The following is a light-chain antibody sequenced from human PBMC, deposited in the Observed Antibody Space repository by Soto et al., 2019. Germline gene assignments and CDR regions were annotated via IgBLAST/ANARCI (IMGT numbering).Light chain of an antibody. V-gene: IGLV2-8*01. J-gene: IGLJ1*01. CDR2: EVV. Sequence: QSVLTQPPCASGSPGQSVTISCTGTKNDIGVYDFVSWYQHHPGKAPRLIIYEVVQRPSGVPDRFSGSKSGNTASLTVSGLQAADEADYFCKSYAGSNTYVFGSGTKVTVL. CDR1: KNDIGVYDF. CDR3: KSYAGSNTYV.